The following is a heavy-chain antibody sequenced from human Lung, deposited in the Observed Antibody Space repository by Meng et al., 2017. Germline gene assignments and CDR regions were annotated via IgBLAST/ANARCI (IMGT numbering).Heavy chain of an antibody. CDR2: INHSGST. CDR1: CGSFSDYY. D-gene: IGHD4-11*01. CDR3: ARGPTTMAHDFDY. V-gene: IGHV4-34*01. Sequence: QVQPQQWGGGLLKPPETLSLTCVVSCGSFSDYYWSWIRQPPGKGLEWIGEINHSGSTNYNPSLESRATISVDTSQNNLSLKLSSVTAADSAVYYCARGPTTMAHDFDYWGQGTLVTVSS. J-gene: IGHJ4*02.